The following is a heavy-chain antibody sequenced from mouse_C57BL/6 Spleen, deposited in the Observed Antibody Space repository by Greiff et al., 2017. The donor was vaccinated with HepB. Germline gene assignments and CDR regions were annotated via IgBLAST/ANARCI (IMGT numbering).Heavy chain of an antibody. D-gene: IGHD3-2*02. J-gene: IGHJ3*01. CDR1: GFNIKDDY. Sequence: EVQLQQSGAELVRPGASVKLSCTASGFNIKDDYMHWVKQRPEQGLEWIGWIDPENGDTEYASQFQGKATITADTSSNTAYLQLSSLTSEDTAVYYCTPQGSWFAYWGQGTLVTVSA. CDR2: IDPENGDT. V-gene: IGHV14-4*01. CDR3: TPQGSWFAY.